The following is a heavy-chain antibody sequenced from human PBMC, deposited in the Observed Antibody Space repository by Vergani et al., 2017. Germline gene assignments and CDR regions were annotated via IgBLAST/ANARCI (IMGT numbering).Heavy chain of an antibody. D-gene: IGHD6-13*01. J-gene: IGHJ4*02. CDR1: GGTFSSYG. CDR2: ISAYNGNT. CDR3: AREEGAQLVPRGMGEFDY. V-gene: IGHV1-18*01. Sequence: QVQLVQSGAEVKKPGSSVKVSCKASGGTFSSYGISWVRQAPGQGLEWMGWISAYNGNTNYAQNLQGRVTMTTDTSTSTAYMELRSLRSDDTAVYYCAREEGAQLVPRGMGEFDYWGQGTLVTVSS.